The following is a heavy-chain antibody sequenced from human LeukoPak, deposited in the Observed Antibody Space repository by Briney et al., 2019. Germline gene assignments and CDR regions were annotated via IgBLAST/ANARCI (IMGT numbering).Heavy chain of an antibody. CDR3: ARDYHGSGSLTTFDY. D-gene: IGHD3-10*01. CDR1: GYTFTGYY. J-gene: IGHJ4*02. V-gene: IGHV1-2*06. Sequence: ASVTVSCKASGYTFTGYYMHWVRQAPGQGLEWMGRINPNSGGTNYAQKFQGRVTMTRDTSISTAYMELSRLRSDDTAVYYCARDYHGSGSLTTFDYWGQGTLVTVSS. CDR2: INPNSGGT.